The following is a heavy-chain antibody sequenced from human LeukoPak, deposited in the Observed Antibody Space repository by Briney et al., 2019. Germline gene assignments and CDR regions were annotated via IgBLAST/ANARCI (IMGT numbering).Heavy chain of an antibody. Sequence: SETLSLTCAVSGGSISSGASSWSWLRQPPGKGLEWIGNVYHSGITCYNPSLKSRVTISMDTSKNQFSLKLSSVAAADTAVYYCASSGRGPTMVRGPDYWGQGTLVTVSS. CDR1: GGSISSGASS. D-gene: IGHD3-10*01. CDR3: ASSGRGPTMVRGPDY. V-gene: IGHV4-30-2*01. CDR2: VYHSGIT. J-gene: IGHJ4*02.